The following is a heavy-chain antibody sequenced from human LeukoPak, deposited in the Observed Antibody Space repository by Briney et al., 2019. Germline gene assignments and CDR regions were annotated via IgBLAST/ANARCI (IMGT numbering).Heavy chain of an antibody. Sequence: GASVKVSCTGSGGTFSSYTISWVREGPGQGLEWVGEIFPIIGTANYAQKFQGRVTITTDESKSTAYMELSSLRSEDTAVYYCARDRGPWTYYYDSSGYSGYFDLWGRGTLVTVSS. D-gene: IGHD3-22*01. CDR3: ARDRGPWTYYYDSSGYSGYFDL. CDR1: GGTFSSYT. J-gene: IGHJ2*01. CDR2: IFPIIGTA. V-gene: IGHV1-69*16.